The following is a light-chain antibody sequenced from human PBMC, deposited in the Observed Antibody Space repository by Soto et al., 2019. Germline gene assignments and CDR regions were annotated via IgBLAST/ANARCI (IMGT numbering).Light chain of an antibody. V-gene: IGLV2-11*01. Sequence: QSALTQPRSVSGSPGQSVTISCTGNSSDVGGYNYVSWYQQHPGKAPKLMIYDVSKRPSGVPDRFSGSKSGNTASLTISGLQAEDEADYYCCSYAGSYTFVFGTGTQLTVL. J-gene: IGLJ7*01. CDR2: DVS. CDR1: SSDVGGYNY. CDR3: CSYAGSYTFV.